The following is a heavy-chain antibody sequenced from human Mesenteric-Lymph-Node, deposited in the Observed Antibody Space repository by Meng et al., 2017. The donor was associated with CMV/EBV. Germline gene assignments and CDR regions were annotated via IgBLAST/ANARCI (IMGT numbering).Heavy chain of an antibody. D-gene: IGHD5-24*01. CDR1: GFLVSSYY. Sequence: GESLKISCAGSGFLVSSYYMTWVRQAPGKGLEWVSVIYWDGVETYYADSVRGRFTTFRDNSKNMVFLQMNSLRAEDTAVYYCAKDDNGYTGEGGYWGQGTLVTVSS. CDR2: IYWDGVET. J-gene: IGHJ4*02. V-gene: IGHV3-23*03. CDR3: AKDDNGYTGEGGY.